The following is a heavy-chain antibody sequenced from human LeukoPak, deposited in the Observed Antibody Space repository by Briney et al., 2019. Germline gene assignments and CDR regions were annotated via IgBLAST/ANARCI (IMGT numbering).Heavy chain of an antibody. CDR3: APIPEY. J-gene: IGHJ4*02. Sequence: GGSQRLSCVPSGFNFSIYAMHWARQAPGKGLEFVSAISRSGGDTSYGNFVKGRFSISRDNIRNTVDLQMGALRPEDSGIYYCAPIPEYWGQGTLVTVSS. CDR1: GFNFSIYA. V-gene: IGHV3-64*01. CDR2: ISRSGGDT. D-gene: IGHD2-21*01.